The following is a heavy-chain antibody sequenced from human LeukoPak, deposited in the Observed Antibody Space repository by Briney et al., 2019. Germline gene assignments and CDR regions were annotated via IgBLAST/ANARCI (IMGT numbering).Heavy chain of an antibody. CDR1: GGSISSTSYL. V-gene: IGHV4-39*01. J-gene: IGHJ5*02. CDR2: IYYSGST. D-gene: IGHD4-23*01. CDR3: ARCTSYGGSTGGFDP. Sequence: SETLSLTSTVSGGSISSTSYLWGWIRQPPGKGLEWIGSIYYSGSTFYNPSLKTRVTISVDTSKNQFSLRLSSVTAADTAVYYCARCTSYGGSTGGFDPWGQGTLVTVSS.